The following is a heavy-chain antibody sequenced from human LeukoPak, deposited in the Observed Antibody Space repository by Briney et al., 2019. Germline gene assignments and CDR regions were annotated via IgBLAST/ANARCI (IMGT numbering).Heavy chain of an antibody. CDR2: INAGNGNT. V-gene: IGHV1-3*01. D-gene: IGHD6-19*01. J-gene: IGHJ2*01. Sequence: ASVKVSCKASGYTFTSYAMHWVRQAPGQRLEWTGWINAGNGNTKYSQNFQGRVTFTRDTSASTAYMELSSLRSEDTAVYYCARPIGYSSGGFDLWGRGTLVTVSS. CDR3: ARPIGYSSGGFDL. CDR1: GYTFTSYA.